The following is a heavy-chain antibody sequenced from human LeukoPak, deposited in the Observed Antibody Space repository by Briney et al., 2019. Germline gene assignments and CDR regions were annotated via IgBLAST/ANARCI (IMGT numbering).Heavy chain of an antibody. V-gene: IGHV3-23*01. Sequence: PGGSLRLSCAASGFTFSSYGMNWVRQAPGKGLEWVSGISGSGDTPYYADSVKGRFTISRDNSKNTLYLQMNNLRAEDTALYYCAKEGPYYGGGYMDVWGKGTTVTISS. CDR1: GFTFSSYG. CDR3: AKEGPYYGGGYMDV. CDR2: ISGSGDTP. J-gene: IGHJ6*03. D-gene: IGHD3-10*01.